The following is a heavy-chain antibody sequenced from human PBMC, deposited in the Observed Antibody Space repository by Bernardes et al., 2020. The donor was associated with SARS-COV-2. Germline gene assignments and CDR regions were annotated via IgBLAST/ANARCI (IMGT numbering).Heavy chain of an antibody. Sequence: TLSLTCTVSNGSITTYYWSWVRQPAGKGLEWIGRISTSGITNYNPSLKSRVTMSVDTSKNQFSLNLSSVTAADTAVYYCSRSGNRGVIADWGQGTLVTVSS. D-gene: IGHD3-10*01. CDR3: SRSGNRGVIAD. CDR1: NGSITTYY. CDR2: ISTSGIT. J-gene: IGHJ4*02. V-gene: IGHV4-4*07.